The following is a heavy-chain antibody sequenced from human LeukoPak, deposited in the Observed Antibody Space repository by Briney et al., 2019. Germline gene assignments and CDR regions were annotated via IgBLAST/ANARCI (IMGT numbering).Heavy chain of an antibody. Sequence: SETLSLTCTVSGGSVSSGSYYWSWIRQPPGKGLEWIGYIYYNGGTNYNPSLKSRVTISVDTSKNQFSLRLSSVTAADTAVYFCGGEGKGAGGRRQVGHRGPGTPGTGSS. CDR2: IYYNGGT. V-gene: IGHV4-61*01. CDR1: GGSVSSGSYY. J-gene: IGHJ4*03. CDR3: GGEGKGAGGRRQVGH. D-gene: IGHD1-14*01.